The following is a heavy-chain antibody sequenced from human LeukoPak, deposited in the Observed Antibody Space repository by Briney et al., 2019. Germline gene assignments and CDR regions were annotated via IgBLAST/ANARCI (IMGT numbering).Heavy chain of an antibody. D-gene: IGHD3-10*01. CDR3: ASDTTMVRGVIKRARFDY. J-gene: IGHJ4*02. CDR2: INPNSGGT. V-gene: IGHV1-2*06. Sequence: ASVKVSCKASGYTFTGYYMHWVRQAPGQGLEWMGRINPNSGGTNYAQKFQGRVTMTRDTSISTAYMEPSRLRSDDTAVYYCASDTTMVRGVIKRARFDYWGQGTLVTVSS. CDR1: GYTFTGYY.